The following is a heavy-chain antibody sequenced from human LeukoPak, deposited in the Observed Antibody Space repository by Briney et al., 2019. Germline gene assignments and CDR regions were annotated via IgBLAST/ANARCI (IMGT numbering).Heavy chain of an antibody. V-gene: IGHV5-51*01. CDR3: ARLYSGYDSYFDY. CDR2: IYPGDSDT. CDR1: GYSFTNNW. Sequence: GESLKISCKGSGYSFTNNWIGWVRQMPGKGLEWMGIIYPGDSDTRYSPSFQGQVTISADKSISTAYLQWSTLKASDTAMYYCARLYSGYDSYFDYWGQGTLVTVTS. D-gene: IGHD5-12*01. J-gene: IGHJ4*02.